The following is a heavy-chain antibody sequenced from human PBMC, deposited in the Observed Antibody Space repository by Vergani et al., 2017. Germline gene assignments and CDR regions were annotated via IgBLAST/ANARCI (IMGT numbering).Heavy chain of an antibody. J-gene: IGHJ4*02. D-gene: IGHD5-12*01. Sequence: QVQLQESGPGLVKPSETLSLTCTVSGGPISSYYWSWIRQPPGKGLEWIGYIYYIGSTNYNPSLKSRVTISVDTSKNQFSLKLSSVTAADTAVYYCARDGGNSGYEYFDYWAREPWSPSPQ. CDR1: GGPISSYY. CDR2: IYYIGST. CDR3: ARDGGNSGYEYFDY. V-gene: IGHV4-59*01.